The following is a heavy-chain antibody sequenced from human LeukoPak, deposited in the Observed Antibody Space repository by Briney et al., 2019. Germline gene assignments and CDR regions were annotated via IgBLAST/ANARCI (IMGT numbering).Heavy chain of an antibody. J-gene: IGHJ4*02. CDR2: ISSSGSTM. CDR1: GFTFSSYE. CDR3: AHGYGQLLLRLVY. D-gene: IGHD2-2*01. Sequence: GGSLRLSCAASGFTFSSYEMNWVRQAPGKGLEWVSYISSSGSTMYYADSAKGRFTISRDNAKNSLYLQMNSLRAEDTAVYYCAHGYGQLLLRLVYWGQGTLVTVSS. V-gene: IGHV3-48*03.